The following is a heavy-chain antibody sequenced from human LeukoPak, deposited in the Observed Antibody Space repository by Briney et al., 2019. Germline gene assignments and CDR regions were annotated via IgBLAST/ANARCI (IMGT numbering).Heavy chain of an antibody. CDR1: GGSFSGYY. CDR2: INHSGST. D-gene: IGHD2-15*01. Sequence: SETLSLTCAVYGGSFSGYYWSWIRQPPGKGLEWIGEINHSGSTNYNPSLKSRVTISVDTSKNQFSLKLSSVTAADTAVYYCARFPLCSGGSCYSRYFDYWGQGTLVTVSS. V-gene: IGHV4-34*01. J-gene: IGHJ4*02. CDR3: ARFPLCSGGSCYSRYFDY.